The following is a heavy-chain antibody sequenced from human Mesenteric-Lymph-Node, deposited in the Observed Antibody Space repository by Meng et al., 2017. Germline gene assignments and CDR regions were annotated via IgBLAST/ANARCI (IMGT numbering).Heavy chain of an antibody. V-gene: IGHV3-30*01. CDR2: ISYDGSNK. J-gene: IGHJ4*02. D-gene: IGHD3-10*01. Sequence: GESLKISCGASGFTFSTYAMHWVRQAPGKGLEWVAVISYDGSNKYYADSVKGRFTISRDNSKNTLYLQMNSLRAEDTAVYYCARGVWFGELFEGNFDYWGQGTLVTVSS. CDR3: ARGVWFGELFEGNFDY. CDR1: GFTFSTYA.